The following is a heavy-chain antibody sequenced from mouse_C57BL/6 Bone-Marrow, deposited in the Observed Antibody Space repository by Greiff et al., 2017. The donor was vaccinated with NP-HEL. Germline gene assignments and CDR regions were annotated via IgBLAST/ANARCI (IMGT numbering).Heavy chain of an antibody. D-gene: IGHD2-2*01. J-gene: IGHJ2*01. V-gene: IGHV1-55*01. CDR1: GYTFNSYW. CDR3: ANMVTTTYFDY. CDR2: IYPGSGST. Sequence: QVQLQQPGAELVQPGASVKMSCKASGYTFNSYWITWVKQRPGQGLEWIGDIYPGSGSTNYNEKFKSKATLTVDTSSSTAYMQLSSLTYEDSAVYDCANMVTTTYFDYWGQGTTLTVSS.